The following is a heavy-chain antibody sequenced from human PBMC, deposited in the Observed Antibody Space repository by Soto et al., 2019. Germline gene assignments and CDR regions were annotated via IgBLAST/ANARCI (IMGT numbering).Heavy chain of an antibody. J-gene: IGHJ6*02. D-gene: IGHD5-12*01. CDR3: ARDPRMVAYYYYGMDV. V-gene: IGHV3-43*01. Sequence: GGSLRLSCAPSGFTFRDYTMHWVRQAPGRGLEWVSLINWDGGSISYADSVRGRLTISRDNSKNTLYLQMNSLRAEDTAVYYCARDPRMVAYYYYGMDVWGQGTTVTVSS. CDR2: INWDGGSI. CDR1: GFTFRDYT.